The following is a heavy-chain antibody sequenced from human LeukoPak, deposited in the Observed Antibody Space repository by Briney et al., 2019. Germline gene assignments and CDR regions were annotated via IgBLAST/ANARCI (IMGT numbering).Heavy chain of an antibody. J-gene: IGHJ4*02. V-gene: IGHV3-11*04. CDR1: GFIFNDYY. CDR2: ITNSGTTI. D-gene: IGHD2-2*01. Sequence: KPGGSLRLSCAASGFIFNDYYMTWFRQAPGKGPEWVSYITNSGTTIHRDSVKGRFTISRDNAKNSLYLQMNSLRAEDTAVYYCAKGGGRYCSSTSCYRKDYWGQGTLVTVSS. CDR3: AKGGGRYCSSTSCYRKDY.